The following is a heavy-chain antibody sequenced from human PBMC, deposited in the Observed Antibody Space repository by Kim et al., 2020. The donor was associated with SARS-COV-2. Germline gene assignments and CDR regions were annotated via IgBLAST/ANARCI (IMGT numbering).Heavy chain of an antibody. J-gene: IGHJ6*02. V-gene: IGHV1-3*01. Sequence: ASVKVSCKASGYTFTSYAMHWVRQAPGQRLEWMGWINAGNGNTKYSQKFQGRVTITRDTSASTAYMELSSLRSEDTAVYYCARWGNSSWYHITRGMDVWGQGTTVTVSS. D-gene: IGHD6-13*01. CDR1: GYTFTSYA. CDR2: INAGNGNT. CDR3: ARWGNSSWYHITRGMDV.